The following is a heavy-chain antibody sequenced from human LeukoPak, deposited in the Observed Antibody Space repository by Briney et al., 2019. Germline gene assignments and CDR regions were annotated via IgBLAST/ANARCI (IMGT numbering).Heavy chain of an antibody. CDR2: IYGNGGT. CDR3: ARVRYYYDSSGYYDY. CDR1: GFTVSSKY. J-gene: IGHJ4*02. Sequence: GGSLRLSCAASGFTVSSKYMSWVRQAPGKGLEWVSVIYGNGGTYYADSVKGRFTISRHNSKNTLYLQMNSLRAEDTAVYYCARVRYYYDSSGYYDYWGQGTLVTVSS. V-gene: IGHV3-53*04. D-gene: IGHD3-22*01.